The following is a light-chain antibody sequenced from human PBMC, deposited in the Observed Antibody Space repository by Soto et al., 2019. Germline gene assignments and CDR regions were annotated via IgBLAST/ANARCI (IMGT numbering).Light chain of an antibody. Sequence: AIQLTQSPSSLSASVGDRVSITCRASQGISSALAWYQHKPGKAPKILIYDASSLQSGVPSRFSGSESGTECTLTISSLQPEDFATYYCQPLKTYPFTFGQGTRLEIK. CDR3: QPLKTYPFT. CDR1: QGISSA. V-gene: IGKV1-13*02. CDR2: DAS. J-gene: IGKJ5*01.